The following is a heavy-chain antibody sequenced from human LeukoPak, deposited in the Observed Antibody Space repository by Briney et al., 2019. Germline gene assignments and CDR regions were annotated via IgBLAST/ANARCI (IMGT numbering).Heavy chain of an antibody. CDR1: GYTFTGYD. D-gene: IGHD1-26*01. Sequence: ASVKVSCKASGYTFTGYDINWVRQATGQGLEWMGWMSPNSGDTGYAQEFQGRVTMTRDTSITTAYMELSSLRSEDTVIYYCARGEWELGYWGQGTLVTVSS. CDR2: MSPNSGDT. CDR3: ARGEWELGY. V-gene: IGHV1-8*01. J-gene: IGHJ4*02.